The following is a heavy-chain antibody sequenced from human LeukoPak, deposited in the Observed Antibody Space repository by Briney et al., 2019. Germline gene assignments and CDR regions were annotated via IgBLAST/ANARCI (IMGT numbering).Heavy chain of an antibody. J-gene: IGHJ4*02. CDR3: ARERVFRGVNYFDY. D-gene: IGHD3-10*01. V-gene: IGHV1-2*02. Sequence: ASVKVSCKASGYTFTASYIHWVRQAPGQGLEWMGWIHPNSGGTYYPQKFQGRVTMTRDTSITTAYMELSGLTSDDTAFYYCARERVFRGVNYFDYWGQGSLVTVSS. CDR2: IHPNSGGT. CDR1: GYTFTASY.